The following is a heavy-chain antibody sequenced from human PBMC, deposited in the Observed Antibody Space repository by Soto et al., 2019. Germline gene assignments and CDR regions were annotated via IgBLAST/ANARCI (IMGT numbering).Heavy chain of an antibody. Sequence: GGSLRLSCAASGFTFSSYAMHWVRQAPGKGLEWVAVISYDGSNKYYADSVKGRFTISRDNSKNTLYLQMNSLRAEDTAVYYCARDFFSPPPITIFGVVTRFSYGMDVWGQGTTVTVSS. CDR3: ARDFFSPPPITIFGVVTRFSYGMDV. CDR2: ISYDGSNK. J-gene: IGHJ6*02. D-gene: IGHD3-3*01. V-gene: IGHV3-30-3*01. CDR1: GFTFSSYA.